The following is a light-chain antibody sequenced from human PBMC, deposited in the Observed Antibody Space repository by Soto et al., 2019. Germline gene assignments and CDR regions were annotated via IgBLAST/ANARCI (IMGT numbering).Light chain of an antibody. V-gene: IGLV1-40*01. CDR2: VNS. CDR3: QSYDSSLSAVV. J-gene: IGLJ2*01. CDR1: SSNIGAGYD. Sequence: QSVLTQPPSVSGAPGQRVTISCTGSSSNIGAGYDVHWYQQLPGTAPKLLIYVNSNRPSGVPDRFSGSKSGTSASLAITGLRAEDGADYYCQSYDSSLSAVVFGGGPKLTVL.